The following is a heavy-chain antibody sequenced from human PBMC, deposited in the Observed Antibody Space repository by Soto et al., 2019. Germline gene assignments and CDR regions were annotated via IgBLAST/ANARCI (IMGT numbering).Heavy chain of an antibody. CDR1: GFTFSNAW. CDR2: IKSKTDGGTT. D-gene: IGHD3-10*01. CDR3: TTLITMVRGPMEV. Sequence: GGSLRLSCAASGFTFSNAWMSWVRQAPGKGLEWVGRIKSKTDGGTTDYAAPVKGRFTISRDDSKNTLYLQMNGLKTEDTAVYYCTTLITMVRGPMEVWGKGTTVTVSS. J-gene: IGHJ6*03. V-gene: IGHV3-15*01.